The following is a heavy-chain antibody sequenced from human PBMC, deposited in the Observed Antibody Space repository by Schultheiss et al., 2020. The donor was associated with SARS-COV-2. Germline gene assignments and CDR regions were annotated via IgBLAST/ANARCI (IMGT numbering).Heavy chain of an antibody. J-gene: IGHJ4*02. D-gene: IGHD5-12*01. CDR2: IKQDGSEK. Sequence: GGFLRLSCAASGFTFSSYSMNWVRQAPGKGLEWVANIKQDGSEKYYVDSVKGRFTISRDNAKNSLYLQMNSLRAEDTAVYYCARDSGYGYWGQGTLVTVSS. CDR1: GFTFSSYS. CDR3: ARDSGYGY. V-gene: IGHV3-7*01.